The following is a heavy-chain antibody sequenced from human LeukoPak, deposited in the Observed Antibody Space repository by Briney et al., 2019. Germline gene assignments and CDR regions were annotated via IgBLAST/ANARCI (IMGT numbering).Heavy chain of an antibody. CDR1: GYTFTGYY. D-gene: IGHD6-19*01. Sequence: GASLKVSCKASGYTFTGYYMHWVRQAPGQGLEGMGWINPNSGGTNYAQKFQGRVTMTRDTSISTAYMELSRLRSDDTAVYYCARDSSSGWYAPDYWGQGTLVTVSS. CDR3: ARDSSSGWYAPDY. V-gene: IGHV1-2*02. CDR2: INPNSGGT. J-gene: IGHJ4*02.